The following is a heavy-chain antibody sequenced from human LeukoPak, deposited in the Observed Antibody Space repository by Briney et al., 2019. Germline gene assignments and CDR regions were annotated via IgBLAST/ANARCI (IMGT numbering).Heavy chain of an antibody. CDR3: ARHVGSGWSFDY. J-gene: IGHJ4*02. CDR2: IYYSGST. V-gene: IGHV4-59*08. Sequence: SETLSLTCTVSGGSISSYYWSWIRQPPGKGLEWIGYIYYSGSTNYNPSLKSRVTISVDTTKNQFSLKLSSVTAADTAVYYCARHVGSGWSFDYWGQGTLVTVSS. D-gene: IGHD6-19*01. CDR1: GGSISSYY.